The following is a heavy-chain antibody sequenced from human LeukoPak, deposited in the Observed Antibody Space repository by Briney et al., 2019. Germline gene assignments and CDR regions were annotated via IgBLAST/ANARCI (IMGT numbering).Heavy chain of an antibody. CDR2: ISHSGGT. Sequence: SETLSLTCAVYGGSFSAYYWSWIRQPPGKGLEWIGEISHSGGTTYNPSLKSRVTISVDTSKNQFSLRLSSVTAADTAFYYCARGSEIAAAGTGFYFDYWGQGTLVTVSS. V-gene: IGHV4-34*01. CDR1: GGSFSAYY. CDR3: ARGSEIAAAGTGFYFDY. J-gene: IGHJ4*02. D-gene: IGHD6-13*01.